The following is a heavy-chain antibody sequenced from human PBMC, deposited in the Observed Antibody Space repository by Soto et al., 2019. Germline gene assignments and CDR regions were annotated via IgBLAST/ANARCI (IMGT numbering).Heavy chain of an antibody. D-gene: IGHD3-10*01. CDR2: ISGSGGST. CDR3: AKVIVVRGVYYYYGMEV. V-gene: IGHV3-23*01. Sequence: GGSLRLSCAASGFTFSSYAMIWVRQAPGKGLEWVSAISGSGGSTYYADSVKGRFTISRDNSKNTLYLQMNSLRAEDTAVYYCAKVIVVRGVYYYYGMEVWGQGTTVTVSS. CDR1: GFTFSSYA. J-gene: IGHJ6*02.